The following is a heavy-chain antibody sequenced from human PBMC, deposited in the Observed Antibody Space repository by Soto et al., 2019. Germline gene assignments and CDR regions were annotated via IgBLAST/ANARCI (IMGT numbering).Heavy chain of an antibody. CDR3: ARDATYRDSSVYYDVFDI. Sequence: ESGGCLVQPGGSLRLSCAASGFTFSYYWMTWVRQAPGKGLEGVANIRRDGGEEHYVDSVKGRCSVSRDNAKASLYLQMNSLRNEDTDVYYCARDATYRDSSVYYDVFDIWGQGTMVTVSS. J-gene: IGHJ3*02. CDR2: IRRDGGEE. CDR1: GFTFSYYW. V-gene: IGHV3-7*05. D-gene: IGHD3-22*01.